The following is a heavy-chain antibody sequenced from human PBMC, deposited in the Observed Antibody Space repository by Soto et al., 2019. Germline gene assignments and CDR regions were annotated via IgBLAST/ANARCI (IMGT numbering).Heavy chain of an antibody. Sequence: VGSLRLSCASSVFTFSSYSMNCVRHSPGKGLEWVSSISSSSSYIYYADSVKGRFTISRDNAKNSLYLQMNSLRAEDTAVYYCARDSLGYRQQLFHWGQGTLVSVSS. CDR2: ISSSSSYI. V-gene: IGHV3-21*01. CDR3: ARDSLGYRQQLFH. CDR1: VFTFSSYS. D-gene: IGHD6-13*01. J-gene: IGHJ4*02.